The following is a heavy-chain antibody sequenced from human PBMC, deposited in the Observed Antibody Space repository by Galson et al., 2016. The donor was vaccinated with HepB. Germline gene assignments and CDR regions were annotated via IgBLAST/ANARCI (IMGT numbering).Heavy chain of an antibody. D-gene: IGHD3-16*02. CDR1: GLLFSTQW. J-gene: IGHJ4*02. Sequence: SLRLSCAASGLLFSTQWMHWVRQAPGKGLVWVSQINSEGTQTNYADSVKGRFTISRDNVKNTLYLQMDSLRTEDTAVYYCARGEWGDVSSMFYFDYWGQGILVTVSS. CDR3: ARGEWGDVSSMFYFDY. CDR2: INSEGTQT. V-gene: IGHV3-74*01.